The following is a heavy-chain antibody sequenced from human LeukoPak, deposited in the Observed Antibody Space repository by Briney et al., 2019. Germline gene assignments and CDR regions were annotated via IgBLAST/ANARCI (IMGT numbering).Heavy chain of an antibody. J-gene: IGHJ4*02. CDR3: ATLTGYSSV. D-gene: IGHD6-19*01. CDR2: ISDDGGST. CDR1: GFTFSSYA. Sequence: PGGSLRLSCAASGFTFSSYAMHWVRQAPGKGLEWVSSISDDGGSTYYADSMKGRFTISRDNSKNTLYLQMNSLRAEDTAVYYCATLTGYSSVWGQGTLVTVSS. V-gene: IGHV3-23*01.